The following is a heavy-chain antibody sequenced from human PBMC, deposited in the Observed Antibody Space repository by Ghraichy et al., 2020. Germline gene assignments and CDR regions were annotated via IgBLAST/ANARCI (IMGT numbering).Heavy chain of an antibody. CDR1: GGSFSGYY. D-gene: IGHD3-9*01. V-gene: IGHV4-34*01. CDR3: VREPYYDILTGYLYYFDY. CDR2: INQSGST. Sequence: SCVVYGGSFSGYYWSWIRQPPGKGLEWIGEINQSGSTTYNPSLNSRVTISVDTSKNQFSLKLSSATAADTAVYYCVREPYYDILTGYLYYFDYWGQGTLVTVSS. J-gene: IGHJ4*02.